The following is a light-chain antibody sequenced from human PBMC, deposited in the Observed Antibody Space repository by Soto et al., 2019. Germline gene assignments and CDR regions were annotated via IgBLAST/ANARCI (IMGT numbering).Light chain of an antibody. CDR3: QQYSNWPPWT. V-gene: IGKV3-15*01. CDR2: DTY. J-gene: IGKJ1*01. CDR1: QSVRSR. Sequence: EIVMRQSPATLSVSPGEGAALSCGASQSVRSRLAWYQQKPGQAPRLLIYDTYIRATGTPARFSGSGSETEFTLTITSLQPEDFAVYYCQQYSNWPPWTFGQGTKVDIK.